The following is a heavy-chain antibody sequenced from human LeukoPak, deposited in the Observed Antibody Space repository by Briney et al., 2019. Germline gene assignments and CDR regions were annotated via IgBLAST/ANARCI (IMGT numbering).Heavy chain of an antibody. CDR1: GFTFSSYA. CDR2: ISYDGSNK. CDR3: ARDYYDSGGYYYGFFDY. Sequence: GGSLRLSCAASGFTFSSYAMHWVRQAPGKGLEWVAVISYDGSNKYYADSVKGRFTISRDNSKNTLYLQMNSLRAEDTAVYYCARDYYDSGGYYYGFFDYWGQGTLVTVSS. J-gene: IGHJ4*02. D-gene: IGHD3-22*01. V-gene: IGHV3-30-3*01.